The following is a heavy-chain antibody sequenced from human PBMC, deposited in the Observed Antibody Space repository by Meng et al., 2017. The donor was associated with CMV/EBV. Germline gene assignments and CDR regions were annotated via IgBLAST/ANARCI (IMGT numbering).Heavy chain of an antibody. CDR3: ARGARGLVLRFLEWLSVDY. CDR2: INSDGSST. V-gene: IGHV3-74*01. D-gene: IGHD3-3*01. CDR1: GFTFSSYW. Sequence: GESLKISCAASGFTFSSYWMHWVRQAPGTGLVWVSRINSDGSSTSYADSVKGRFTISRDNAKNTLYLQMNSLRAEDTAVYYCARGARGLVLRFLEWLSVDYWGQGTLVTVSS. J-gene: IGHJ4*02.